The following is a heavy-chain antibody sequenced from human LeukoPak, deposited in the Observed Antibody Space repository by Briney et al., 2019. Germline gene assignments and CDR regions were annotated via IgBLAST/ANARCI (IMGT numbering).Heavy chain of an antibody. J-gene: IGHJ4*02. D-gene: IGHD6-19*01. CDR1: GFTFSDYY. CDR3: AGEAVAVSITGY. V-gene: IGHV3-11*01. Sequence: GGSLRLSCAASGFTFSDYYMSWVRQAPGKGLEWVSYIRTSGSTFYYADSVKGRFTISRDNSKNTLYLQMNSLRAEDTAVYYCAGEAVAVSITGYWGQGTLVTVSS. CDR2: IRTSGSTF.